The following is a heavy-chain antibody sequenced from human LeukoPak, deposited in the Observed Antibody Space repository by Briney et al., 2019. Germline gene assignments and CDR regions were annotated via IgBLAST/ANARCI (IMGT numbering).Heavy chain of an antibody. J-gene: IGHJ4*02. CDR3: ARDKIGKEMATIRQGDY. Sequence: ASVKVSCKASGGTFSSYAISWVQQAPGQGLEWMGRIIPILGIAIYAQKFQGRVTITADKSTSTAYMELSSLRSEDTAVYYCARDKIGKEMATIRQGDYWGQGTLVTVSS. D-gene: IGHD5-24*01. CDR2: IIPILGIA. CDR1: GGTFSSYA. V-gene: IGHV1-69*04.